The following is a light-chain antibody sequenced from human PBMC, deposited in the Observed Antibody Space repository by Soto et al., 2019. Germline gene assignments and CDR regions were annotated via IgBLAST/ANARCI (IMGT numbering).Light chain of an antibody. V-gene: IGLV2-14*03. J-gene: IGLJ2*01. CDR1: SGDVGSYNY. CDR3: SSYTTSNTLV. CDR2: DVS. Sequence: QSALTQPASVSESPGQSITISCTGTSGDVGSYNYVSWYQQHPGKAPNLMIYDVSDRPSGVSNRFSGSKSGNTASLTISGLQAEDEANYYCSSYTTSNTLVFGEWPKLTVL.